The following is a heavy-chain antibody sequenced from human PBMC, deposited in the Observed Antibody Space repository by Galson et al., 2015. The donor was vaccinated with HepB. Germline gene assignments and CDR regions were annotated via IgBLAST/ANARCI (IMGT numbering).Heavy chain of an antibody. D-gene: IGHD6-19*01. V-gene: IGHV1-69*04. J-gene: IGHJ4*02. CDR2: ITPILGIA. CDR1: GGTFNKYA. CDR3: ARVPAIGVAEYDY. Sequence: SVKVSCKASGGTFNKYAISWVRRAPGQGLEWMGRITPILGIAKYAQKFQGRVTISADRSSDTAYMELSSLRSEDTAVYYCARVPAIGVAEYDYWGQGTLVTVSS.